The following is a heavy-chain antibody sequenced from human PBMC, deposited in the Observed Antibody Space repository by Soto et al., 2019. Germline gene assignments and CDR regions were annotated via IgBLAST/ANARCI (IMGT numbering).Heavy chain of an antibody. Sequence: ASVKVSCKTSGYSFTSYFIHWVRQAPGQGLEWMGIINPSGSSTNYAQKLQGRVSMTNARSTSTGHMELSSLRSDDTAMYYCAGEYGNYDSSGYYAYWGQGTLVTVSS. CDR2: INPSGSST. V-gene: IGHV1-46*01. D-gene: IGHD3-22*01. J-gene: IGHJ4*02. CDR3: AGEYGNYDSSGYYAY. CDR1: GYSFTSYF.